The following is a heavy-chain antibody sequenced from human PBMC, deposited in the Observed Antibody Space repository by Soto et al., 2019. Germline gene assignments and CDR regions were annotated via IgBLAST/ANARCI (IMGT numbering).Heavy chain of an antibody. D-gene: IGHD6-6*01. V-gene: IGHV3-15*01. J-gene: IGHJ4*02. CDR1: GFTFSNAW. CDR3: TTVLREAADTSIYFDY. Sequence: EVQLVESGGGSVKPGGSLRLSCAASGFTFSNAWMSWVRQAPGKGLEWVGRIKSKTDGGTTDYAAPVKGRFTISRDDSNNTLYLQRNSLKIEDTAVYYCTTVLREAADTSIYFDYWGQGTLVTVSS. CDR2: IKSKTDGGTT.